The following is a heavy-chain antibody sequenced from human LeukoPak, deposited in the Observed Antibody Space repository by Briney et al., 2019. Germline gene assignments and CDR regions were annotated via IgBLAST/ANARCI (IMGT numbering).Heavy chain of an antibody. Sequence: GGSLRLSCAASGFTFSSYAMSWVRLAPGKGLEWVSAISGSGGSTYYADSVKGRFTISRDNSKNTLYLQMNSLRAEDTAVYYCATSSRASSGYSSLWGQGTLVTVSS. CDR3: ATSSRASSGYSSL. CDR2: ISGSGGST. D-gene: IGHD3-22*01. V-gene: IGHV3-23*01. CDR1: GFTFSSYA. J-gene: IGHJ4*02.